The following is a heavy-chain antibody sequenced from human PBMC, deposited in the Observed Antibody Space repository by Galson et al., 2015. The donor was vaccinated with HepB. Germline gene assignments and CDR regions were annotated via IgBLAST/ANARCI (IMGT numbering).Heavy chain of an antibody. CDR1: GFTFSSNA. CDR2: ISDRGGST. Sequence: SLRLSCAASGFTFSSNAMTWVRQAPGKGLEWVSSISDRGGSTYYADTVTGRFTISRDNSKNTLYLQMNSLRVEDTAVYYCAKDQRSSRASRYDRFDPWGQGTPVTVSS. J-gene: IGHJ5*02. CDR3: AKDQRSSRASRYDRFDP. D-gene: IGHD6-25*01. V-gene: IGHV3-23*01.